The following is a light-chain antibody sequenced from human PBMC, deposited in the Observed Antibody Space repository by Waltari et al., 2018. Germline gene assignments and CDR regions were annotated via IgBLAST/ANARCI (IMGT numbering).Light chain of an antibody. V-gene: IGKV4-1*01. J-gene: IGKJ2*02. Sequence: DIVMTQSSDSLAVSLGERATINCKSSQSVLYNSDNKNYLAWYQQKPGQPPKLLIYWASIQESGVPDRFSGSGSGTDFTLTISSLQAEDVAVYYCQQYYSIPRTYGQGTKLEIK. CDR3: QQYYSIPRT. CDR1: QSVLYNSDNKNY. CDR2: WAS.